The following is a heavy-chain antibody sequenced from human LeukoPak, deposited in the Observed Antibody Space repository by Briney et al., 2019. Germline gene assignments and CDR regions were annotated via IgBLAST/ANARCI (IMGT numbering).Heavy chain of an antibody. CDR1: GYSFSDYW. CDR2: IYPIGSDT. D-gene: IGHD4-23*01. Sequence: GESLKISCKGSGYSFSDYWIGWVRQMPGKGLEWMGIIYPIGSDTRYSPSFQGQVTISADKSISTAYLQWRSLKASDTAIYYCARHRRAYGGRAFDIWGQGTMVTVSS. V-gene: IGHV5-51*01. CDR3: ARHRRAYGGRAFDI. J-gene: IGHJ3*02.